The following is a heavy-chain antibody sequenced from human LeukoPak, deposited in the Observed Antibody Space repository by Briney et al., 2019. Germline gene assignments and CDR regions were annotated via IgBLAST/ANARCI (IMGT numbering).Heavy chain of an antibody. CDR3: ATPYYDFWSGYYKRGVRGADAFDI. CDR2: ISSSGSNI. J-gene: IGHJ3*02. V-gene: IGHV3-11*04. D-gene: IGHD3-3*01. Sequence: GXXLRLSCAASGFTFSDYYMSWIRQAPGKGMEWVSYISSSGSNIYYADSVKGRFTISRDNAKNSLYLQMNSLRAEDTAVYYCATPYYDFWSGYYKRGVRGADAFDIWGQGTMVTVSS. CDR1: GFTFSDYY.